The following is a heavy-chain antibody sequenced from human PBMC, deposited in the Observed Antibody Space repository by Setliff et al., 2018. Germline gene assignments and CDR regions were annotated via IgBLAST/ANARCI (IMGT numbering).Heavy chain of an antibody. Sequence: GESLKISCKASGYDFNTYWIAWVRQRPGNGLEWMGIMYPGDSDTRYSPSFQGHVTISADKSISTTYLQWHSLKASDTAMYYCARQGDYDRVDPWGQGTLVTVSS. CDR3: ARQGDYDRVDP. CDR1: GYDFNTYW. CDR2: MYPGDSDT. J-gene: IGHJ5*02. D-gene: IGHD3-22*01. V-gene: IGHV5-51*01.